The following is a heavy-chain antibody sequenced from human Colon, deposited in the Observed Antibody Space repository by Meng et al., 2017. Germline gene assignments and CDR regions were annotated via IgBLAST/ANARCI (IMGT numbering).Heavy chain of an antibody. CDR1: GGSIDSADYY. D-gene: IGHD2-2*01. CDR2: IHSSGNT. CDR3: ARNPVIPDARTFDF. V-gene: IGHV4-30-4*01. J-gene: IGHJ4*02. Sequence: QVQLQESGPGLVQHSETLSLICTISGGSIDSADYYWNWIRQSPGKGLEWLGYIHSSGNTYYTPSLKSRLTMSLDTSKNQFSLRLTSVTAADTAVYYCARNPVIPDARTFDFWGQGALVTVSS.